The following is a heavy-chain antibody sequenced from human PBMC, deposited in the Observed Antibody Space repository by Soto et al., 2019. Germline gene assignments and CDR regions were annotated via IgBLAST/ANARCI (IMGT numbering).Heavy chain of an antibody. CDR2: SSSSGGYT. V-gene: IGHV3-11*06. J-gene: IGHJ6*02. D-gene: IGHD3-16*01. Sequence: QVQLVESGGGLVEPGGSLRLSCAASGFSVGDNYMTWIRQAPGKGLEWLSYSSSSGGYTNYADSVKGRFTISRDNANNSLYLQMDSLRAEDTALYFCARSSGRRHVFTFDYGLDVWGQGTTVTVSS. CDR1: GFSVGDNY. CDR3: ARSSGRRHVFTFDYGLDV.